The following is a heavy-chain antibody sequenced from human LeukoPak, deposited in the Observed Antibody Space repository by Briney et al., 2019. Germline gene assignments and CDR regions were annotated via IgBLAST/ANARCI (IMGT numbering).Heavy chain of an antibody. CDR1: GFTFSSYW. J-gene: IGHJ6*02. CDR2: IKQDGSEK. V-gene: IGHV3-7*01. CDR3: ARDNSEYYDILTGYYYFYYGMDV. D-gene: IGHD3-9*01. Sequence: PGGSLILSCAASGFTFSSYWMSWVRQAPGKGLEWVANIKQDGSEKYYVDSVKGRFTISRDNAKNSLYLQMNSLRAEDTAVYYCARDNSEYYDILTGYYYFYYGMDVWGQGTTVTVSS.